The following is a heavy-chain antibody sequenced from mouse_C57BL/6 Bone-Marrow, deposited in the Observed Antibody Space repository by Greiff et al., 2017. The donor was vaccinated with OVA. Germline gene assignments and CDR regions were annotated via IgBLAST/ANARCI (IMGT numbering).Heavy chain of an antibody. D-gene: IGHD1-1*01. CDR1: GFTFSSYA. J-gene: IGHJ4*01. V-gene: IGHV5-9-1*02. CDR2: ISSGGDYI. CDR3: TRGAVYYYGSSDAMDY. Sequence: EVMLVESGEGLVKPGGSLKLSCAASGFTFSSYAMSWVRQTPEKRLEWVAYISSGGDYIYYADTVKGRFTISRDNARNTLYLQMSSLKSEDTAMYYCTRGAVYYYGSSDAMDYWGQGTSVTVSS.